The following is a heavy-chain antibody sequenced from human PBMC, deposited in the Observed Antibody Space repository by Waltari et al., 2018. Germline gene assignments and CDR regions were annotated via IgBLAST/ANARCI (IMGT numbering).Heavy chain of an antibody. J-gene: IGHJ6*02. D-gene: IGHD2-8*01. Sequence: QVQLVQSGAEVKKPGASVKVSCKVSGHTLTELSLHWVRQAPGKGLEWMGGFDPEDGETLYAQKFQGRLTMTDDTSTDTAYMELSSLRSEDTAVYYCATEARRYCTNGVCPLGYYGMDVWGQGTTVTVSS. CDR1: GHTLTELS. CDR3: ATEARRYCTNGVCPLGYYGMDV. CDR2: FDPEDGET. V-gene: IGHV1-24*01.